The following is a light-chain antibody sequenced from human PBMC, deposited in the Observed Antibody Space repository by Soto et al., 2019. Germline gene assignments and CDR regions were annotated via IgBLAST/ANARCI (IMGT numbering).Light chain of an antibody. CDR3: QQYNSISLLT. J-gene: IGKJ4*01. CDR1: QSISNW. Sequence: DIQMTQSPSTLSSSLGDRVTITCRASQSISNWLAWYQQKPGKAPKLLIYKASTLESGVPSRFSGSGSGTEFTLTISSLQTDDFATYYCQQYNSISLLTFGGGTKVDIK. CDR2: KAS. V-gene: IGKV1-5*03.